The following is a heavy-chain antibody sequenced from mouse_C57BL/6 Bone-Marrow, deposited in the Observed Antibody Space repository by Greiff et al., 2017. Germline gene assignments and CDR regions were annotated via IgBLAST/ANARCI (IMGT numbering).Heavy chain of an antibody. Sequence: QVQLKQSGPELVKPGASVKISCKASGYAFSSSWMNWVKQRPGKGLEWIGRIYPGDGDTNYNGKFKGKATLTADKYSSTAYMQLSSLTSEDSAVYYCARAEVYDGYSLGYYFDYWGQGTTLTVSS. CDR1: GYAFSSSW. V-gene: IGHV1-82*01. CDR2: IYPGDGDT. D-gene: IGHD2-3*01. CDR3: ARAEVYDGYSLGYYFDY. J-gene: IGHJ2*01.